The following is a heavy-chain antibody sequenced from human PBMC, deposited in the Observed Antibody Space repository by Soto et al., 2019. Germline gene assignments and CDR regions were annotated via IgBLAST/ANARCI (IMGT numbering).Heavy chain of an antibody. D-gene: IGHD1-26*01. V-gene: IGHV1-18*01. CDR2: VSTHTGNT. Sequence: QVQLVQSGAEMKRPGGSVSVSCKASGYNFKSYGINWVRQAPGRGLEWVGWVSTHTGNTHYAQNFQARVSMTTDKSATISYLELRSLRSDDTAIYYCARGLEVVPVGILGYWGQGTRVTVSS. J-gene: IGHJ4*02. CDR1: GYNFKSYG. CDR3: ARGLEVVPVGILGY.